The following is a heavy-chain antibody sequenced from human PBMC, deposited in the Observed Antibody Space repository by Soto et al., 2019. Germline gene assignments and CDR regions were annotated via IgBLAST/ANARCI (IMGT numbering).Heavy chain of an antibody. CDR3: AREGRMEQQLAVANNWFDP. CDR2: IYYSGST. V-gene: IGHV4-31*03. Sequence: SSETLSLTCTVSGGSISSGGYYWSWIRQHPGKGLEWIGYIYYSGSTYYNPSLKSRVTISVDTSKNQFSLKLSSVTAADTAVYYCAREGRMEQQLAVANNWFDPWGQGTLVTVSS. D-gene: IGHD6-13*01. CDR1: GGSISSGGYY. J-gene: IGHJ5*02.